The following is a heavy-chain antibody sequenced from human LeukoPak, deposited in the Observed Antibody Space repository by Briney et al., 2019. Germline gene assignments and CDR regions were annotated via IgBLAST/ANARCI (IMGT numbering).Heavy chain of an antibody. CDR2: ISGSGGST. CDR1: GFTFSSYA. V-gene: IGHV3-23*01. CDR3: AKDRPTVYSSSWLHFLDS. Sequence: GGSLRLSCAASGFTFSSYAMSWVRQAPGKGLEWVSAISGSGGSTYYADSVKGRFTTSRDNSKNTLYLQMNSLRVDDTAVYYCAKDRPTVYSSSWLHFLDSWGQGTLVTVSS. J-gene: IGHJ4*02. D-gene: IGHD6-13*01.